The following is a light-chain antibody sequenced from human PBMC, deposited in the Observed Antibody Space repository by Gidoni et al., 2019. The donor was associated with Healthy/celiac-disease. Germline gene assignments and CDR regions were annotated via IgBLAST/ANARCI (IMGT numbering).Light chain of an antibody. CDR1: QSVSSN. J-gene: IGKJ5*01. CDR2: GAS. Sequence: EIVMTQSPATLSVSPGERATLSCRASQSVSSNLAWYQQKPGQAPRLLIYGASTRATGIPARFSGSGSGTEFTLTISSLQSEDFAVYYCQQYNNWPPTTFSQGTQLEIK. CDR3: QQYNNWPPTT. V-gene: IGKV3-15*01.